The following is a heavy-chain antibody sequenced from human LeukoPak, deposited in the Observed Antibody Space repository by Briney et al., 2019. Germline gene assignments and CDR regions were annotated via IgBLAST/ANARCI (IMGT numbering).Heavy chain of an antibody. J-gene: IGHJ6*03. CDR3: ARGRYNWNDGYYYYMDV. CDR1: GYTFTGYY. D-gene: IGHD1-1*01. V-gene: IGHV1-2*02. Sequence: ASVNVSCKASGYTFTGYYMHWVRQAPGQGLEGMGWINPNSGGTNYAQKFQGRVTMTRDTSISTAYMELSRLRSDDTAVYYCARGRYNWNDGYYYYMDVWGKGTTVTISS. CDR2: INPNSGGT.